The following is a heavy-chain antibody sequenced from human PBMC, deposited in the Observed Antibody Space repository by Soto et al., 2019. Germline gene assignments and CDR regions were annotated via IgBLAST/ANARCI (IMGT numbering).Heavy chain of an antibody. D-gene: IGHD1-20*01. CDR2: VSYDGNNK. V-gene: IGHV3-30-3*01. CDR3: ARGAITGTTWCYLDY. CDR1: GFTFSSYA. J-gene: IGHJ4*02. Sequence: GGSLRLSCAASGFTFSSYAIYWVRRAPGKALEWVAVVSYDGNNKYYADSVKGRFTISRDNSKNTLYLQMDSLRAEDTAVYYCARGAITGTTWCYLDYCGQGTLVTVAS.